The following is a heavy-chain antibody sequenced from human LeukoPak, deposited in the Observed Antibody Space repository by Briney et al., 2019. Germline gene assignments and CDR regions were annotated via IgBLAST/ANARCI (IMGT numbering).Heavy chain of an antibody. D-gene: IGHD3-10*01. CDR3: AKDATLFGDQYFDY. CDR2: TSYDGSTK. CDR1: GFTFSSHG. V-gene: IGHV3-30*18. J-gene: IGHJ4*02. Sequence: GGSLRLSCAASGFTFSSHGMHWVRQAPGEGLEWVAVTSYDGSTKYYADSAKGRFNISRDNSKNTLYLQMYSLRVDDTAVYYCAKDATLFGDQYFDYWGQGTLVIVSS.